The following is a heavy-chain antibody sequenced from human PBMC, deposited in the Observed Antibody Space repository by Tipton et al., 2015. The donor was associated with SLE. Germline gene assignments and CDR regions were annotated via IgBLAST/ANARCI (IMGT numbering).Heavy chain of an antibody. Sequence: LRLSCTVSGGSISSDSWTWIRQPPGKGLEWIGYIYYSGSTNYNPSLESRLTISIDTSKNQFSLNQSSVTAADTAVYYCARCNWNYFDFWGQGTLVTVSS. CDR3: ARCNWNYFDF. D-gene: IGHD1-20*01. V-gene: IGHV4-59*01. J-gene: IGHJ4*02. CDR2: IYYSGST. CDR1: GGSISSDS.